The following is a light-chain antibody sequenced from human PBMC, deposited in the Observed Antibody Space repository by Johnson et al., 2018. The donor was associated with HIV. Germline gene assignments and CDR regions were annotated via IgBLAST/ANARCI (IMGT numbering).Light chain of an antibody. CDR1: GSNIGDNY. V-gene: IGLV1-51*01. CDR3: GTWDTSLSAGHV. CDR2: DDI. J-gene: IGLJ1*01. Sequence: QSVLTQSPSVSAAPGQKVTISCSGIGSNIGDNYVSWYQHLPGTAPRLLIYDDIKRPSGIPDRFSGSKSGTSATLGIPGLQTGDEADYYCGTWDTSLSAGHVFGTGTKVTVL.